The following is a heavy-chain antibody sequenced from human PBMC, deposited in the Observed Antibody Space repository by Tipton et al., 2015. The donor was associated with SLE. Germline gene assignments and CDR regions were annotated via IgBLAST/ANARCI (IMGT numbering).Heavy chain of an antibody. J-gene: IGHJ1*01. Sequence: SLRLSCAASGFTFDDYAMHWVRQAPGQGLEWVSGISWNGGTIGYADSVKGRFTISRDNAKNSLYLQMNSLRPEDTALYYCAKDNRVTVGATDAYVHRWGQGTLVTVSS. V-gene: IGHV3-9*01. CDR3: AKDNRVTVGATDAYVHR. CDR2: ISWNGGTI. CDR1: GFTFDDYA. D-gene: IGHD1-26*01.